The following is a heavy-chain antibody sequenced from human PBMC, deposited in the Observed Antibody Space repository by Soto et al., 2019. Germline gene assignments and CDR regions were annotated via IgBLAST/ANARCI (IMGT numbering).Heavy chain of an antibody. CDR2: ISYDGSNK. J-gene: IGHJ6*02. CDR3: AKVLGYSSSWYGYYGMDV. Sequence: GGSLRLSCAASGFTFSSYGMHWVRQAPGKGLEWVAVISYDGSNKYYADSVKGRFTISRDNSRNTLYLQMNSLRAEDTAVYYCAKVLGYSSSWYGYYGMDVWGQGTTVTVSS. CDR1: GFTFSSYG. D-gene: IGHD6-13*01. V-gene: IGHV3-30*18.